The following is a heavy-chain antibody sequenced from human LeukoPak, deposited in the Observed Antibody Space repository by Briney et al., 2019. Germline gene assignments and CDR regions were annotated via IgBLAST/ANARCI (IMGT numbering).Heavy chain of an antibody. V-gene: IGHV7-4-1*02. CDR1: GYTFTSYG. CDR2: INTNTGNP. CDR3: ARETPIAAAGTNFDY. Sequence: ASAKVSCKASGYTFTSYGISWVRQAPGQGLEWMGWINTNTGNPTYAQGFTGRFVFSLDTSVSTAYLQISSLKAEDTAVYYCARETPIAAAGTNFDYWGQGTLVTVSS. J-gene: IGHJ4*02. D-gene: IGHD6-13*01.